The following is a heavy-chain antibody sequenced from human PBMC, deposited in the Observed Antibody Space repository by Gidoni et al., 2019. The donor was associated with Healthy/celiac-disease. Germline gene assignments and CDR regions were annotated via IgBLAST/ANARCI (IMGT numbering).Heavy chain of an antibody. J-gene: IGHJ5*02. Sequence: QVQLQESGPGLVKPSQTLSLTCTVSGGSISSGGYYWSWIRQHPGKGLEWIGYIYYSGSTDYNPSLKSRVTISVDTSKNQFSLKLSSGTAADTAVYYCARTIVVVPAAPNWFDPWGQGTLVTVSS. D-gene: IGHD2-2*01. CDR1: GGSISSGGYY. CDR2: IYYSGST. CDR3: ARTIVVVPAAPNWFDP. V-gene: IGHV4-31*03.